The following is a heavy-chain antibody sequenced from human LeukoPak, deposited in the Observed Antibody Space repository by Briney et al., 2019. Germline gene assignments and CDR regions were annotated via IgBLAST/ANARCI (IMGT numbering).Heavy chain of an antibody. V-gene: IGHV3-33*06. Sequence: PGGSLRLSCAASGFTFSSYGMHWVRQAPGKGLEWVAVIWYDGSNKYYADSVKGRFTISRDNSKNTLYLQMNNLRAEDTAVYYCAKDRAALPVTTYNFDFWGQGTLVTVSS. D-gene: IGHD2-2*01. CDR2: IWYDGSNK. CDR3: AKDRAALPVTTYNFDF. J-gene: IGHJ4*02. CDR1: GFTFSSYG.